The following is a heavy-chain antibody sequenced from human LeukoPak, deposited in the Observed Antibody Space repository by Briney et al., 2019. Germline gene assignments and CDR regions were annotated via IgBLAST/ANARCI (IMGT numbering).Heavy chain of an antibody. CDR1: GYTFTSYG. Sequence: GASVKVSCKASGYTFTSYGISWVRQAPGQGLEWMGWISAYNGNTNYAQKLQGRVTMTTDTSTSTAYMELRSLRSDDTAVYYCARGSVYYYDSSGYYYYYMDVWGKGTTVTVSS. CDR3: ARGSVYYYDSSGYYYYYMDV. D-gene: IGHD3-22*01. CDR2: ISAYNGNT. J-gene: IGHJ6*03. V-gene: IGHV1-18*01.